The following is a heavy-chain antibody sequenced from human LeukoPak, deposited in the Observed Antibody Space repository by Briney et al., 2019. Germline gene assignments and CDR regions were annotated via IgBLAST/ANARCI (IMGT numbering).Heavy chain of an antibody. J-gene: IGHJ6*03. CDR2: FYHSEGT. V-gene: IGHV4-38-2*02. D-gene: IGHD6-6*01. CDR3: ARGVPSSIAARPNYYYYSYYMDV. CDR1: GYSNSSGYY. Sequence: SETLSLTCTGSGYSNSSGYYCACIRQPPGKGLDWVRSFYHSEGTYYIRSLKSRVTISVDTYKNQFSLKLMSVTAEDKAVYYCARGVPSSIAARPNYYYYSYYMDVWGKGTTVTVSS.